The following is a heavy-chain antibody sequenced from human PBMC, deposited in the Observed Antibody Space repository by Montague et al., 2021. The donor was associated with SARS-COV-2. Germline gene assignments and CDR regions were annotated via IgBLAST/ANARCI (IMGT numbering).Heavy chain of an antibody. J-gene: IGHJ5*02. CDR2: VHYSGKT. CDR3: ARHHISTMYGYSWFDP. Sequence: SETLSLTCTVSGVSVKNYYWSWIRQPPGKGLEWIGYVHYSGKTKSNPSLRNPISISLDASKNQFYLSLTSVTSADAAVYYCARHHISTMYGYSWFDPWGRGTLVTVSS. V-gene: IGHV4-59*02. D-gene: IGHD1-14*01. CDR1: GVSVKNYY.